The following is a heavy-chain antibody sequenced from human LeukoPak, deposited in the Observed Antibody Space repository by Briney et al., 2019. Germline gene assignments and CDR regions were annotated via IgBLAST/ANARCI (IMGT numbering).Heavy chain of an antibody. CDR1: GFTFSSYW. J-gene: IGHJ4*02. D-gene: IGHD3-10*01. CDR3: AREAYGSGNYPFDL. CDR2: IKQDGSEK. V-gene: IGHV3-7*01. Sequence: GGSLRLSCAASGFTFSSYWMSWVRQAPGKGLEWVANIKQDGSEKYYVDSVKGRFTISRDNAKNSLYLQMNSLRAEDTAVYYCAREAYGSGNYPFDLWGQGTLVTVSS.